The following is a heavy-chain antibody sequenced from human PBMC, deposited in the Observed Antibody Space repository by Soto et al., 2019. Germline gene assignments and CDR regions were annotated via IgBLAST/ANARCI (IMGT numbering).Heavy chain of an antibody. CDR1: GFTFSTYG. D-gene: IGHD5-12*01. J-gene: IGHJ4*02. CDR2: IWYAGTNK. CDR3: AREGKDIVATIRPYYFDY. V-gene: IGHV3-33*01. Sequence: QVQLVESGGGVVQPGRSLRLSCAASGFTFSTYGMHWVRQAPGKGLEWVAVIWYAGTNKYYADSVKGRFTISRDNSKNTLYLQMNSLRAEDTAVYYCAREGKDIVATIRPYYFDYWGQGTLVTVSS.